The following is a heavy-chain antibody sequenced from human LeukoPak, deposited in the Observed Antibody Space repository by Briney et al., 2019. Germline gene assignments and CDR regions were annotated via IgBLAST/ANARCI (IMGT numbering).Heavy chain of an antibody. CDR1: GFTFSSYA. CDR2: ISYDGSNK. CDR3: ASSLRGTGPYGMDV. Sequence: QAGGSLRLSCAASGFTFSSYAMHWVRQAPGEGLEWVAVISYDGSNKYYADSVKGRFTISRDNSKNTLYLQMNSLRAEDTAVYYCASSLRGTGPYGMDVWGQGTTVTVSS. V-gene: IGHV3-30*04. J-gene: IGHJ6*02. D-gene: IGHD1-1*01.